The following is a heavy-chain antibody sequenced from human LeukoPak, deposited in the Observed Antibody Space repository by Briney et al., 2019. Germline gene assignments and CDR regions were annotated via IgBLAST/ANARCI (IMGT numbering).Heavy chain of an antibody. Sequence: SETLSLTCAVYGGSFSGYYWSWIRQPPGKGLEWIGEINHSGSTNYNPSLKSRVTISVDTSKSQFSPKLSSVTAADTAVYYCARDPYYDSSGYYSYAFDIWGQGTMVTVSS. D-gene: IGHD3-22*01. CDR2: INHSGST. J-gene: IGHJ3*02. CDR3: ARDPYYDSSGYYSYAFDI. CDR1: GGSFSGYY. V-gene: IGHV4-34*01.